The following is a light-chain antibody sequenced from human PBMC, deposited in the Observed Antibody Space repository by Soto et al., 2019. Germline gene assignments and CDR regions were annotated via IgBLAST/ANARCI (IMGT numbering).Light chain of an antibody. CDR3: SSYATSNNFYV. CDR2: EVA. CDR1: NSDVGAYPY. J-gene: IGLJ1*01. V-gene: IGLV2-14*03. Sequence: QSVLTQPASVSGSPGQSITISCTGTNSDVGAYPYVSWYQQHPGNAPKLLIYEVADRPSGVSDRFSGSKSGNTASLTISALQAEDEAVYYCSSYATSNNFYVFGTGTKVTVL.